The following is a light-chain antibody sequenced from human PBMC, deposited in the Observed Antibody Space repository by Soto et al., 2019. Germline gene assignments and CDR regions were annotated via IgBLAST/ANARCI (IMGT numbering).Light chain of an antibody. J-gene: IGKJ3*01. CDR2: SAS. CDR1: QSIATH. V-gene: IGKV1-39*01. CDR3: QESHSPPFT. Sequence: DIQMTQSPPSLSASVGDRVRISCRASQSIATHLNWYQQKPGKAPDLLIYSASSLQSGVPSRFSGSGSGTDFTLTISSLQLEDFATYYCQESHSPPFTFGPGTTVDI.